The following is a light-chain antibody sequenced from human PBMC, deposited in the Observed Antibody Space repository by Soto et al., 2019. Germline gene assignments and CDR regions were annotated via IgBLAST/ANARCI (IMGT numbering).Light chain of an antibody. CDR3: QQYGSSSWT. CDR2: ATS. J-gene: IGKJ1*01. V-gene: IGKV3-20*01. CDR1: QSVSSSY. Sequence: IVLTQSPVTLSLSPGERATLSCRASQSVSSSYLAWYQQKPGQPPRLVMYATSSRATGIPARFSGSGSGTDFTLTISRLEPEDFAVYYCQQYGSSSWTFGQGTKVDIK.